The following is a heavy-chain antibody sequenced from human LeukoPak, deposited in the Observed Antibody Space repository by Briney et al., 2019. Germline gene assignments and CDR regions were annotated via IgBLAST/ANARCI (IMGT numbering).Heavy chain of an antibody. V-gene: IGHV1-46*01. CDR2: INPSGGST. Sequence: ASVKVSCKASGYTFTSYYMHWVRQAPGQGLEWMGIINPSGGSTSYAQKFQGRVTMTRDTSTSTVYMELSSLRSEDTAVYYCARDQGITMVRGVMGIDYWGQGTQVTVSS. CDR3: ARDQGITMVRGVMGIDY. CDR1: GYTFTSYY. J-gene: IGHJ4*02. D-gene: IGHD3-10*01.